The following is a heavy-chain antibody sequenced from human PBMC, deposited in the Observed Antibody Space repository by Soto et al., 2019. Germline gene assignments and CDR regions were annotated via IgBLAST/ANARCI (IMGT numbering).Heavy chain of an antibody. CDR1: GYSFTSYW. CDR2: IDPSDSYT. Sequence: PGESLKISCKGSGYSFTSYWISWVRQMPGKGLEWMGRIDPSDSYTNYSPSFQGHVTISADKSISTAYLQWSSLKASDTAMYYCARQTTALMTTSTPGWEWGQGTLVTVSS. J-gene: IGHJ4*02. V-gene: IGHV5-10-1*01. D-gene: IGHD4-4*01. CDR3: ARQTTALMTTSTPGWE.